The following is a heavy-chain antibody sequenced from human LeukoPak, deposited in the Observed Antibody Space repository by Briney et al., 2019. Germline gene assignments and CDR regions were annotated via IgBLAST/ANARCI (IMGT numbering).Heavy chain of an antibody. V-gene: IGHV4-59*08. Sequence: PSETLSLTCTVSGGSISSYYWSWIRQPPGKGLEWIGYIYYSGSTNYNPSLKSRVTISVDTSKNQFSLKLSSVTAADTAVYYCARGGWYGRYFDYWSQGALVTVSS. CDR3: ARGGWYGRYFDY. J-gene: IGHJ4*02. D-gene: IGHD6-19*01. CDR1: GGSISSYY. CDR2: IYYSGST.